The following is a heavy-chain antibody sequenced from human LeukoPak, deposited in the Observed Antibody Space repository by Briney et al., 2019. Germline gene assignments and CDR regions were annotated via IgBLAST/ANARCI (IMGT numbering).Heavy chain of an antibody. CDR1: GYTFTSYA. D-gene: IGHD2-2*01. V-gene: IGHV7-4-1*02. J-gene: IGHJ4*02. Sequence: GASVKVSCKASGYTFTSYAMNWVRQAPGQGLEWVGWINTNTGNPTYAQGFTGRFVFSLDTSVSTAYLQISSLKAEDTAVYYCARVSKLGYCSGTSCSRREYNYDHDLGYWGQGTLVTVSS. CDR2: INTNTGNP. CDR3: ARVSKLGYCSGTSCSRREYNYDHDLGY.